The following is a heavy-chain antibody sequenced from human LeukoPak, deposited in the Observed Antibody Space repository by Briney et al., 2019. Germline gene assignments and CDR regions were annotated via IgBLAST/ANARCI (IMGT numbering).Heavy chain of an antibody. D-gene: IGHD2-21*02. CDR2: ISGGGGIV. CDR3: ARAGGDSATLSYFDH. J-gene: IGHJ4*02. Sequence: GGSLRLSCAASGFTFNTYAMSWVRQAPGKGLEWVSTISGGGGIVYYADPVKGRFTFSRDNSKSTLYLQMNSLRADDTAVYYCARAGGDSATLSYFDHWGQGTLVTVSS. CDR1: GFTFNTYA. V-gene: IGHV3-23*01.